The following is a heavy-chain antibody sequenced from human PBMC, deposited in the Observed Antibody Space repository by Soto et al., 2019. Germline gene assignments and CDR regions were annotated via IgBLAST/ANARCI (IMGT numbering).Heavy chain of an antibody. Sequence: HPGGSLRLSCAASGFTLSGYAMDWVRQAPGKGLEYVSGISSNGVGTYYANSVQGRFTISRDNSKNTVYLQMGSLRPEDMAVYYCARDLNCSSTSCYLLIGISNWFDPWGQGTLVTVSS. CDR3: ARDLNCSSTSCYLLIGISNWFDP. CDR2: ISSNGVGT. V-gene: IGHV3-64*01. J-gene: IGHJ5*02. CDR1: GFTLSGYA. D-gene: IGHD2-2*01.